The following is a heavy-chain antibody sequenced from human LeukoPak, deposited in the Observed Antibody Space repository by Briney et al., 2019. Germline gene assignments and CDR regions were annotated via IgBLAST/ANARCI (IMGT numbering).Heavy chain of an antibody. D-gene: IGHD6-19*01. CDR3: AKSTSGWSAPPFDY. J-gene: IGHJ4*02. V-gene: IGHV3-30*18. CDR1: GLTFSSYG. Sequence: GRSLRLSCAASGLTFSSYGMHWVRQAPGKGLEWVAVISYDGSNKYYADSVKGRFTISRDNSKNTLYLQMNSLRPEDTAVYYCAKSTSGWSAPPFDYWGQGTLVTVSS. CDR2: ISYDGSNK.